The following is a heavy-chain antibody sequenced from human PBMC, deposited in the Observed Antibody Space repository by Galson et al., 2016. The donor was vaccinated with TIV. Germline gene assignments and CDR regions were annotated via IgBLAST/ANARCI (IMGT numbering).Heavy chain of an antibody. D-gene: IGHD6-19*01. CDR1: EFTVSSFT. CDR2: INSIGNRQFDM. J-gene: IGHJ3*01. CDR3: TRDSWTSGYNSAWEAFDF. Sequence: SLRLSCAASEFTVSSFTMNWARQAPGKGLEWVSSINSIGNRQFDMFYADSVKGRFTISRDNSKNTLYLQMNSLRVEDTAVYYCTRDSWTSGYNSAWEAFDFWGQGTMVTVSS. V-gene: IGHV3-21*04.